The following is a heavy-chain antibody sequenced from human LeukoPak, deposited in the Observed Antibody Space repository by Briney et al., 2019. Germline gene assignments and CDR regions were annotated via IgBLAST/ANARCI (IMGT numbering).Heavy chain of an antibody. D-gene: IGHD2-2*01. CDR3: AKDSGYQTMYYYYMDV. CDR1: GFTFDDYA. V-gene: IGHV3-9*01. J-gene: IGHJ6*03. Sequence: SGGSLRLSCADSGFTFDDYAMHWVRQAPGKGLEWVSGISWNSGSIGYADSVKGRFTISRDNAKNSLYLQMNSLRAEDTALYYCAKDSGYQTMYYYYMDVWGKGTTVIVSS. CDR2: ISWNSGSI.